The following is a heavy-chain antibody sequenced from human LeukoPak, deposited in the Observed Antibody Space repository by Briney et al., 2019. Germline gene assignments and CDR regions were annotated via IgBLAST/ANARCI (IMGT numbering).Heavy chain of an antibody. D-gene: IGHD1-26*01. CDR2: IYSGGST. CDR1: GFTVSSNY. J-gene: IGHJ4*02. CDR3: ARVGGWEPKLHGVTFDY. Sequence: GGSLRLSCAASGFTVSSNYMSWVRQAPGKGLEWVSVIYSGGSTYYADSVKGRFTISRDNSKNTLYLQMNSLRAEDTAVYFCARVGGWEPKLHGVTFDYLGQGTLVTVSS. V-gene: IGHV3-53*01.